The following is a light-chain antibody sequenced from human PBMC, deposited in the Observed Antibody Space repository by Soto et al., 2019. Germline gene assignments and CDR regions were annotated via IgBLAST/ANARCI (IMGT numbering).Light chain of an antibody. Sequence: DIQMTQSPSSLSASLGDRVTITCRASQSSSMYLNWYRQTPGKAPKLLIFAASSLQSGVPSRFSGSGSGTDFTLTINSLQPEDFATYYCQQSYSTPLTFGGGTKVEIK. CDR2: AAS. J-gene: IGKJ4*01. CDR3: QQSYSTPLT. V-gene: IGKV1-39*01. CDR1: QSSSMY.